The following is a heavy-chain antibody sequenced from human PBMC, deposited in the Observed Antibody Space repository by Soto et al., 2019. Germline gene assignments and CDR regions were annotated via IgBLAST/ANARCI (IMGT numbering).Heavy chain of an antibody. CDR2: IHSDGNT. V-gene: IGHV3-53*01. Sequence: PGGSLRLSCAASGFNVNSNSMNWVRQAPGKGLEWLSVIHSDGNTNYADSVKGRFTISRDSAENTFYLQMNSLRAEDTAVYYCARHAWLECWGQGTLVTVSS. J-gene: IGHJ5*01. CDR3: ARHAWLEC. CDR1: GFNVNSNS.